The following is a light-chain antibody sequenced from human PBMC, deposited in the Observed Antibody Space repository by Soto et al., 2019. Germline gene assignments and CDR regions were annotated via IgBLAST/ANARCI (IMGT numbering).Light chain of an antibody. CDR1: QSISSY. CDR3: QQSSSTPLT. CDR2: AAS. Sequence: DIQMTQSPSSLSASVGDRVTITCPASQSISSYLNWYQQKPGKAPKLLIYAASSLQSGVPSRFSGSGSGTDFTLTISSLQPEDFATYYCQQSSSTPLTFGGGTKVEIK. V-gene: IGKV1-39*01. J-gene: IGKJ4*01.